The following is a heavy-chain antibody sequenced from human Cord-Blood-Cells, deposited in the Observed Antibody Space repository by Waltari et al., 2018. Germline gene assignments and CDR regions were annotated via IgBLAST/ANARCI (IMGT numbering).Heavy chain of an antibody. CDR1: GGTFSSYA. J-gene: IGHJ3*02. D-gene: IGHD1-20*01. CDR3: ARGGGGDHNWDDAFDI. CDR2: IIPIFGTA. Sequence: QVQLVQSGAEVKKPGSSVKVSCKASGGTFSSYAISWVRPAPGQGLEWMGGIIPIFGTANYAQKFQGRFTITAEKSTSTAYMELSSLRSEDTAVYYCARGGGGDHNWDDAFDIWGQGTMVTVSS. V-gene: IGHV1-69*06.